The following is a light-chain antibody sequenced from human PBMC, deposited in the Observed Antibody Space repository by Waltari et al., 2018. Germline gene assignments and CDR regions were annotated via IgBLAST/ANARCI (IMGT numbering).Light chain of an antibody. Sequence: EIVLTQSPGTQSLSPGERATLSCRASQSVTSSFLAWYHQNPGQAPTLLIYGASSRATGIPDRFSGSGSGTDFTITISRLEPEDFAVYYCQQYGTSPLTFGGGTKVEIK. CDR1: QSVTSSF. CDR2: GAS. V-gene: IGKV3-20*01. CDR3: QQYGTSPLT. J-gene: IGKJ4*01.